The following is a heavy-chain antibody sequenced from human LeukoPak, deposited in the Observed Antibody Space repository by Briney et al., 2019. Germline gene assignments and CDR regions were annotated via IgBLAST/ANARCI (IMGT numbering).Heavy chain of an antibody. V-gene: IGHV4-39*07. CDR3: ARGLVLRFLEWLGPDY. J-gene: IGHJ4*02. D-gene: IGHD3-3*01. CDR1: GGSISSSSYY. Sequence: PSETLSLTRTVSGGSISSSSYYWGWIRQPPGKGLEWIGSIYYSGSTYYNPSLKSRVTISVDTSKNQFSLKLSSVTAADTAVYYCARGLVLRFLEWLGPDYWGQGTLVTVSS. CDR2: IYYSGST.